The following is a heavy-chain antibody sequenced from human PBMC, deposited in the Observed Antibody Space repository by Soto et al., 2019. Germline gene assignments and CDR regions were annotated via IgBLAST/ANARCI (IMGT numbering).Heavy chain of an antibody. J-gene: IGHJ4*02. CDR3: VKADYYDSSVPGVGY. Sequence: PGGSLRLSCSASGFTFSSYAMHWVRQAPGKGLEYVSAISSNGGSTYYADSVKGRFTISRDNSKNTLYLQMSSLRAEDTAVYYCVKADYYDSSVPGVGYWGQGTLVTVSS. CDR1: GFTFSSYA. D-gene: IGHD3-22*01. V-gene: IGHV3-64D*08. CDR2: ISSNGGST.